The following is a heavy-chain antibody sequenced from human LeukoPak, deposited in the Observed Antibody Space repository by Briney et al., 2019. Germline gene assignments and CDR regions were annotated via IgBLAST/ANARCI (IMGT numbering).Heavy chain of an antibody. CDR1: GFTFSNYA. CDR2: VSHDGIQT. Sequence: PGGSLRLSCAASGFTFSNYAMHWVRQGLVKGLESKAVVSHDGIQTYYADSVKGRFTISRDNSKSTPFLQMNSLRAEDTAVYYCARDGGGGYNQIDFWGQGTLVTVSS. J-gene: IGHJ4*02. V-gene: IGHV3-30-3*01. CDR3: ARDGGGGYNQIDF. D-gene: IGHD5-24*01.